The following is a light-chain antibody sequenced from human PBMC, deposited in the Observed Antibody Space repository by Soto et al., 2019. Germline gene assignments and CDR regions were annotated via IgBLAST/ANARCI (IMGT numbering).Light chain of an antibody. J-gene: IGKJ2*01. CDR1: QSVSTW. V-gene: IGKV1-5*03. CDR2: KAS. Sequence: DIQMTQSPSTLSASVGDRVTITCRASQSVSTWLAWYQQKPGKAPKRLIYKASSLESGVPSRFSGSGSGTEFTLTISSLQPDDFATYYCQQYDGYSRTFGQGTKLEIK. CDR3: QQYDGYSRT.